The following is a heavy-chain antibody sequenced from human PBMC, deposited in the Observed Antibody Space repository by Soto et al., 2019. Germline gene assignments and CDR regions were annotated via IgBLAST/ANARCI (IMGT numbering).Heavy chain of an antibody. V-gene: IGHV1-8*01. CDR3: ARAEYSSSWMGRGPNWFDP. CDR2: MNPNSGNT. Sequence: QVQLVQSGAEVKKPGASVKVSCKASGYTFTSYDINWVRQPTGQGLEWMGWMNPNSGNTGYAQKFQGRVTMTRNTSISTAYMELSSLRSEDTAVYYCARAEYSSSWMGRGPNWFDPWGQGTLVTVSS. D-gene: IGHD6-13*01. CDR1: GYTFTSYD. J-gene: IGHJ5*02.